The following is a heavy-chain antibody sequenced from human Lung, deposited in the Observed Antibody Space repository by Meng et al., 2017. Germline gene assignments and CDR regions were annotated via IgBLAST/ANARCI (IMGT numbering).Heavy chain of an antibody. D-gene: IGHD4-11*01. V-gene: IGHV4-34*01. J-gene: IGHJ4*02. Sequence: VQLQQWGAGLLQPSETLSLTCVVSGGSFSDYYWSWIRQPPGKGLEWIGEITHSGSTNYNPSLESRATISVDTSQNNLSLKLSSVTAADSAVYYCARGPTTMAHDFDYWGQGTLVTVSS. CDR2: ITHSGST. CDR1: GGSFSDYY. CDR3: ARGPTTMAHDFDY.